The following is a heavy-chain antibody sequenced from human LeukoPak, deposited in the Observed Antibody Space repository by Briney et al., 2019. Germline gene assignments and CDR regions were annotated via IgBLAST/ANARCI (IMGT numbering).Heavy chain of an antibody. CDR1: GGSVSSGSYY. D-gene: IGHD4-11*01. Sequence: KSSETLSLTCTVSGGSVSSGSYYWSWTRQPPGKGLEWIGYIYYSGSTNYNPSLKSRVTISVDTSKNQFSLKLSSVTAADTAVYYCARDRVRGNSNPFFDYWGQGTLVTVSS. CDR2: IYYSGST. J-gene: IGHJ4*02. V-gene: IGHV4-61*01. CDR3: ARDRVRGNSNPFFDY.